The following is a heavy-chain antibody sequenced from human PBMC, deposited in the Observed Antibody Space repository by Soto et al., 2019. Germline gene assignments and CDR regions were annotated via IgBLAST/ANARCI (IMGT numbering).Heavy chain of an antibody. Sequence: QVQLVQSGAEVKKPESSVKVSCKASGGTFSSYAISWVRQAPGQGLEWMGGIITIFGTGNYAQKFEGRVTIAATEYTSTTYMELSSLRSEDTAVYYCAMLLCTNGVCFRYYFDDCGQGTLVNVS. D-gene: IGHD2-8*01. CDR2: IITIFGTG. J-gene: IGHJ4*02. V-gene: IGHV1-69*19. CDR3: AMLLCTNGVCFRYYFDD. CDR1: GGTFSSYA.